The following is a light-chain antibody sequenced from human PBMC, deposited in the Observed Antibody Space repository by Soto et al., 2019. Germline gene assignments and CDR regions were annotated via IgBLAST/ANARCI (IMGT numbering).Light chain of an antibody. CDR3: QQRSNWPRA. V-gene: IGKV3-11*01. CDR1: QSVSTY. J-gene: IGKJ3*01. CDR2: DAS. Sequence: EIVLTQSPATLSLSPGERATLSCRASQSVSTYLAWYQHKPGQAPGLLIYDASNRATGIPPRFSGSGSGTDFTLTISSLEPEDFAVYYCQQRSNWPRAFGPGTKVDIQ.